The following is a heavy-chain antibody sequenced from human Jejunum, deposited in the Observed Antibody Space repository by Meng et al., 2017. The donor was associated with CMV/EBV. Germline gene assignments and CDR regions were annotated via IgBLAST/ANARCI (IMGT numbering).Heavy chain of an antibody. CDR1: GFTPSSYT. D-gene: IGHD3-3*01. J-gene: IGHJ5*02. V-gene: IGHV3-21*06. CDR2: ISSANTYI. CDR3: ARSYDFWSGRPWFDP. Sequence: GFTPSSYTLTWSRQAPGKGLEWVASISSANTYIYYADSVRGRFTISRDKDKNSLFLQMSSLRVEDTAVYYCARSYDFWSGRPWFDPWGQGTLVTVSS.